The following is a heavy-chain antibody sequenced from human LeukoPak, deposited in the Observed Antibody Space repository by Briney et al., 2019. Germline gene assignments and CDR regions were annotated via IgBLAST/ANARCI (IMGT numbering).Heavy chain of an antibody. CDR2: IYPNGNT. V-gene: IGHV3-66*04. D-gene: IGHD5-18*01. J-gene: IGHJ4*02. CDR3: ARRGHGYGSPFDY. Sequence: GGSLRLSCAASGFTVSSNYMNWVRQAPGKGLEWVSMIYPNGNTFYTDSVKGRFTISRDNSKNTLDLQMSSLRAEDTAVYYCARRGHGYGSPFDYWGLGTLVTVSS. CDR1: GFTVSSNY.